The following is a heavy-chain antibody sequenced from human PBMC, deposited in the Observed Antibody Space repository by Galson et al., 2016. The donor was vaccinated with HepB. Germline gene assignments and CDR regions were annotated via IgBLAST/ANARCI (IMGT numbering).Heavy chain of an antibody. V-gene: IGHV3-7*03. D-gene: IGHD2-2*02. Sequence: SLRLSCAASGFIFGTYWMTWVRQAPEKGLEWVANIKYDGRNKNYVDSVEGRFTISRDNAKNSLCLQMNSLRAEDTAVYFCARYTDPLDYWGQGTLVTVSS. J-gene: IGHJ4*02. CDR2: IKYDGRNK. CDR1: GFIFGTYW. CDR3: ARYTDPLDY.